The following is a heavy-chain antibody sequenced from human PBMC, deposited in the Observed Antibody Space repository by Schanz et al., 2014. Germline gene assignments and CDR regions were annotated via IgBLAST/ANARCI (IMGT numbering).Heavy chain of an antibody. J-gene: IGHJ6*02. Sequence: QVQLVESGGGVVQPGRSLRLSCAASGFTFSNFAIHWVRQAPGKGLEWVAVISYDGSHKDYADSVKGRFTISRDNSNNTLYLQMNRPRAEDTAVYYCARGRQQLVGRIGYYYGTDVWGQGTTVTVSS. V-gene: IGHV3-30*04. CDR3: ARGRQQLVGRIGYYYGTDV. CDR1: GFTFSNFA. D-gene: IGHD6-13*01. CDR2: ISYDGSHK.